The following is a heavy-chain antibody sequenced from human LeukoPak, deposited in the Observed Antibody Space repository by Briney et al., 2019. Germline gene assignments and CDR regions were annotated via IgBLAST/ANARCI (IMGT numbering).Heavy chain of an antibody. CDR3: AGVEGRRYSYGYFDF. CDR2: IQYGGTT. CDR1: GESVNNFY. J-gene: IGHJ4*02. Sequence: NPSETLSLTCTVSGESVNNFYCSWIRQSPGKGLEWIGYIQYGGTTTYNPSLKSRVTISADTSKNQVSLTLTSVTAADTAVYYCAGVEGRRYSYGYFDFWGQGTLATVSS. D-gene: IGHD5-18*01. V-gene: IGHV4-59*02.